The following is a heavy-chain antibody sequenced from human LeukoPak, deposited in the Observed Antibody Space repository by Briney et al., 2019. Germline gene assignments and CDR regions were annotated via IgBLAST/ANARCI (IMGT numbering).Heavy chain of an antibody. D-gene: IGHD5-12*01. V-gene: IGHV4-59*01. CDR3: VASYGGYVLDY. CDR1: GGSIGSYH. CDR2: VFNNGGT. Sequence: SGTLSLTCTVPGGSIGSYHWNWIRQPSGKGLEWIGIVFNNGGTQHNTSLKSRVAISVDTSKNQFALKLPSVTAADTAVYYCVASYGGYVLDYWGQGALVIVSS. J-gene: IGHJ4*02.